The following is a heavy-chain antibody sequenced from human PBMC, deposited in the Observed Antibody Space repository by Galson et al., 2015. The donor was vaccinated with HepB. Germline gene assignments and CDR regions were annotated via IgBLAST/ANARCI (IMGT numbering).Heavy chain of an antibody. CDR3: ARDRCSGGSCYAVSPSRTLPPPDY. Sequence: SVKVSCKASGYTFTSYYMHWVRRAPGQGLEWMGIINPSGGSTSYAQKFQGRATMTRDTSTSTVYMELSSLRSEDTAVYYCARDRCSGGSCYAVSPSRTLPPPDYWGQGTLVTVSS. J-gene: IGHJ4*02. CDR2: INPSGGST. CDR1: GYTFTSYY. V-gene: IGHV1-46*03. D-gene: IGHD2-15*01.